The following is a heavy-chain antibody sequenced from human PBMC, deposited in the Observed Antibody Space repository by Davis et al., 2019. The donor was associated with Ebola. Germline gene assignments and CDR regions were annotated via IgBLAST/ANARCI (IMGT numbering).Heavy chain of an antibody. CDR1: GFTFRNYA. CDR3: TRDRGFIVVPPVIFSFAL. CDR2: INSDSSYV. D-gene: IGHD2-2*01. J-gene: IGHJ2*01. Sequence: GESLKISCATSGFTFRNYAMNWVRQAPGKGLEWVSSINSDSSYVYYADSVKGRFTISRDNAKNSVFLEMNNLRAEDTAVYYCTRDRGFIVVPPVIFSFALWGRGTLVTVSS. V-gene: IGHV3-21*01.